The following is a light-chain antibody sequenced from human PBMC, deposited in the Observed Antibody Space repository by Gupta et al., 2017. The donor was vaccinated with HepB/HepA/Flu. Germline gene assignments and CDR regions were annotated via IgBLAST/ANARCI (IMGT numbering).Light chain of an antibody. CDR2: GAS. V-gene: IGKV3-15*01. Sequence: EIVITHPPATLSVSPGERATLSCRASQGVSSDLAWYQQKPGQAPRLLIYGASTTASGIPARFSGSGSGTEFTLTISSLQSEDFAVYYCQHYNNCSITFGQGTXVEIK. CDR1: QGVSSD. J-gene: IGKJ5*01. CDR3: QHYNNCSIT.